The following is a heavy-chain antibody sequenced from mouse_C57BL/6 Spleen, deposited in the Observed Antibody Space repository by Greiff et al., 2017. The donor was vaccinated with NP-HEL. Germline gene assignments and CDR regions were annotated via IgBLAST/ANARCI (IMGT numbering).Heavy chain of an antibody. D-gene: IGHD1-1*01. Sequence: EVQLVESGPGLVKPSQSLSLTCSVTGYSITSGYYWNWIRQFPGNKLEWMGYISYDGSNNYNPSLKNRISITRDTSKNQFFLKLNSVTTEDTATYYCAIYYYGSSFDYWGQGTTLTVSS. CDR3: AIYYYGSSFDY. J-gene: IGHJ2*01. V-gene: IGHV3-6*01. CDR2: ISYDGSN. CDR1: GYSITSGYY.